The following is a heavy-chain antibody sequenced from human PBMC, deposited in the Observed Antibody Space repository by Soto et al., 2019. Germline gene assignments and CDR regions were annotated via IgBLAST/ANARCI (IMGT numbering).Heavy chain of an antibody. Sequence: RGSLILSCGASGFTFSSYAMSSVRQAPWPRPEWVSAISGSGGSTYYADSVQGRFTISRDNSKNTLYLQMNSLRAEDTAVYYCAKVWYCSGGSCYSGHAFDIWGQGTILTASS. CDR3: AKVWYCSGGSCYSGHAFDI. D-gene: IGHD2-15*01. CDR2: ISGSGGST. CDR1: GFTFSSYA. J-gene: IGHJ3*02. V-gene: IGHV3-23*01.